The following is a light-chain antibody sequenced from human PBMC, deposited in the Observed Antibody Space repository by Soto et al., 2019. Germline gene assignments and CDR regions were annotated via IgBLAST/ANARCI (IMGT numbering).Light chain of an antibody. J-gene: IGKJ4*01. CDR3: QQYNNWPLT. CDR2: GAS. V-gene: IGKV3-15*01. CDR1: QSVSGN. Sequence: EIVMTQSPATLSVSPGERVTLSCRASQSVSGNLAWYQQKPGQAPRLLIYGASTRATSTPGRFSGSGSGTEFTLTISGLQSEDFAAYYCQQYNNWPLTFGGGTKVEI.